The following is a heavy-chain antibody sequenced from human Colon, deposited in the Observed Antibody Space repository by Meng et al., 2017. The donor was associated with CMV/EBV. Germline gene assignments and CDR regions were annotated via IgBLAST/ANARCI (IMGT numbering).Heavy chain of an antibody. CDR2: MSPDGRNI. Sequence: LSVAASGFTFSNYILPWVRQAPGKGLEWVAAMSPDGRNISYPDSVRGRFTISRDNSKNIVYLQMNSLRPGDTAVYYCAREPSFGDYDYWGQGTLVTVSS. CDR3: AREPSFGDYDY. D-gene: IGHD4-17*01. J-gene: IGHJ4*02. CDR1: GFTFSNYI. V-gene: IGHV3-30-3*01.